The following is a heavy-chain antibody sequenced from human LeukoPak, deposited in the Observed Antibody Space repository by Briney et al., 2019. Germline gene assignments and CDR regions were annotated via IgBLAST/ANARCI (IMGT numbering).Heavy chain of an antibody. V-gene: IGHV1-2*02. J-gene: IGHJ5*02. CDR1: GYSFTDKY. D-gene: IGHD6-13*01. CDR2: INPKSGGT. Sequence: GASVKVSCKASGYSFTDKYMHWVRQAPGQGPEWMGRINPKSGGTNYAQKFQGRVTMTTDTSMSTAYMELSSLRSEDTAVYYCARRTGYSSSWSNRKNWFDPWGQGTLVTVSS. CDR3: ARRTGYSSSWSNRKNWFDP.